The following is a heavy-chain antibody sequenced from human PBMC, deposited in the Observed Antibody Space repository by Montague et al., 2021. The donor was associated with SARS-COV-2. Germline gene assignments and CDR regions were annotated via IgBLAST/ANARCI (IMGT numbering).Heavy chain of an antibody. CDR3: ARGQQLDFDY. CDR1: GDSISSTYY. Sequence: SETLSLTCTVSGDSISSTYYWSWIRQAAGKGLEWIGRIYFSGSTXYNPSLKSRVTMSIDTSKNQFSLKLNSLTAADTAVYYCARGQQLDFDYWGQGTLVTVSS. CDR2: IYFSGST. D-gene: IGHD6-13*01. V-gene: IGHV4-4*07. J-gene: IGHJ4*02.